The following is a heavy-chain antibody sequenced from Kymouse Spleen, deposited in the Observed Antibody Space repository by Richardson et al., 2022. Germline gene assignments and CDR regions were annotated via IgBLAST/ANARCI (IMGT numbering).Heavy chain of an antibody. V-gene: IGHV3-9*01. Sequence: EVQLVESGGGLVQPGRSLRLSCAASGFTFDDYAMHWVRQAPGKGLEWVSGISWNSGSIGYADSVKGRFTISRDNAKNSLYLQMNSLRAEDTALYYCAKRGYSYGYR*LLGPGNPGHRLL. CDR1: GFTFDDYA. J-gene: IGHJ4*02. D-gene: IGHD5-18,IGHD5-18*01. CDR3: AKRGYSYGYR*L. CDR2: ISWNSGSI.